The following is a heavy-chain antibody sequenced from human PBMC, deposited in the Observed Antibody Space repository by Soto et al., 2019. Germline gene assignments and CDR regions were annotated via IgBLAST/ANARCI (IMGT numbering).Heavy chain of an antibody. Sequence: QVQLVQSGAEVKKPGSSVKVSCKASGGTFSSYAISWVRQAPGQGLEWMGGIIHIFGTANYAQKFQGRDTITAAQSTSTGYMELSSQRSEDTGVYYCATDGWAYASRGVGAFDLGGQGTMVTVSS. CDR1: GGTFSSYA. CDR2: IIHIFGTA. CDR3: ATDGWAYASRGVGAFDL. J-gene: IGHJ3*01. D-gene: IGHD2-8*01. V-gene: IGHV1-69*01.